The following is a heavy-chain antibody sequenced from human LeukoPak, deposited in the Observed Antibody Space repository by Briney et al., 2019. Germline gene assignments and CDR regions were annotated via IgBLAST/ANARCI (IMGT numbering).Heavy chain of an antibody. V-gene: IGHV1-69*06. J-gene: IGHJ4*02. CDR1: GGTFSSYA. CDR3: ARSGTGAPLDY. Sequence: SVKVSCKASGGTFSSYAISWVRQPPGQGLEWMGGIIPIFGTANYAQKFQGRVTVTADKSTSTAYMELSSLRSEDTAVYYCARSGTGAPLDYWGQGTLVTVSS. D-gene: IGHD6-13*01. CDR2: IIPIFGTA.